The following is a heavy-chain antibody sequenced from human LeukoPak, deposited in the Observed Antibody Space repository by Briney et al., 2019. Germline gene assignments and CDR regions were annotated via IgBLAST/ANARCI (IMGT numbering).Heavy chain of an antibody. V-gene: IGHV3-23*01. CDR2: ISGSGGST. CDR3: AKDRWLQLGY. D-gene: IGHD5-24*01. J-gene: IGHJ4*02. CDR1: GFTFSSYA. Sequence: PGGSLRLSCAASGFTFSSYAMSWVRQAPGKGLEWVSAISGSGGSTYCADSVKGRFTISRDNSKNTLYLQMNSLRAEDTAVDYCAKDRWLQLGYWGQGTLVTVSS.